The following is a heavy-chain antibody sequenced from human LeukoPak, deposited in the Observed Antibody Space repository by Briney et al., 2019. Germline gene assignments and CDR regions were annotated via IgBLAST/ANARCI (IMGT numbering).Heavy chain of an antibody. J-gene: IGHJ4*02. CDR3: PLSYGSGSYPDY. CDR2: IWRDGSNE. CDR1: GFTFSSYA. Sequence: PGGSLRLSCAASGFTFSSYAMHWVRQAPGKGLEWVAFIWRDGSNEYYADSVKGRFTISRDNSKNTLYLQMNSLRAEDTALYYCPLSYGSGSYPDYWGQGTLVTVSS. V-gene: IGHV3-30*04. D-gene: IGHD3-10*01.